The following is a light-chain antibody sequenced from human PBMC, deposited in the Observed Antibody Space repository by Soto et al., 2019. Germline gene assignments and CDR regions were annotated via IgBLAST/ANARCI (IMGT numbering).Light chain of an antibody. CDR1: SSDVGGYNY. V-gene: IGLV2-14*03. J-gene: IGLJ1*01. CDR2: DVS. Sequence: QSALTQPASVSGSPGQSITISCTGTSSDVGGYNYVSWYQQYPGKAPKLMIYDVSSRPSGVSNRFSGSKSGNTASLTISGLHAEDEADYHCSSYTPSSTSVFGTWTKVTVL. CDR3: SSYTPSSTSV.